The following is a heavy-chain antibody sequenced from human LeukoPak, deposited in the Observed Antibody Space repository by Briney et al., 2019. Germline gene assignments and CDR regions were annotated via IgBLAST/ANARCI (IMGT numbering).Heavy chain of an antibody. D-gene: IGHD2-2*01. Sequence: TSETLSLTCTVSGGSISSYYWSWIRQPPGKGLEWIGYIYYSGSTNYNPSLKSRVTISVDTSKNQFSLKLSSVTAADTAVYYCARAVVVPAATMRTYSSSAGGAFDIWGQGTMVTVSS. CDR1: GGSISSYY. CDR3: ARAVVVPAATMRTYSSSAGGAFDI. J-gene: IGHJ3*02. CDR2: IYYSGST. V-gene: IGHV4-59*01.